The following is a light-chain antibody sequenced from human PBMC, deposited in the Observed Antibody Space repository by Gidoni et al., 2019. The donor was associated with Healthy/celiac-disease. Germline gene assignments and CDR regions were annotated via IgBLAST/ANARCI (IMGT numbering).Light chain of an antibody. V-gene: IGKV3-20*01. CDR3: QQYGSSPGT. Sequence: EIVLTQSPGTLSLSPGERATLSCRASQSVSSSYLAWSQQKPGQAPRLLIYGASSRATGIPDRFSGSGSGTDFTLTISRLEPEDFAVYYCQQYGSSPGTFGQGTKVEIQ. CDR1: QSVSSSY. CDR2: GAS. J-gene: IGKJ1*01.